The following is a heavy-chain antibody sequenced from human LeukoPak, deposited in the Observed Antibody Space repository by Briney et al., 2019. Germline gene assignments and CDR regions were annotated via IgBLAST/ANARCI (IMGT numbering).Heavy chain of an antibody. V-gene: IGHV4-59*11. CDR3: ARVRYCSSTSCYYYYYYMDV. CDR2: IYYSGST. CDR1: GGSISSHY. D-gene: IGHD2-2*01. Sequence: SETLSLTCTVSGGSISSHYWSWIRQPPGKGLEWIGYIYYSGSTNYNPSLKSRVTISVDTSKNQFSLKLSSVTAADTAVYYCARVRYCSSTSCYYYYYYMDVWGKGTTATVSS. J-gene: IGHJ6*03.